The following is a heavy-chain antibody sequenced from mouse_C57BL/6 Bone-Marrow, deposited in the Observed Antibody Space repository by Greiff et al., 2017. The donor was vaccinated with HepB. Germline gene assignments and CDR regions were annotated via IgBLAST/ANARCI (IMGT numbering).Heavy chain of an antibody. D-gene: IGHD2-1*01. CDR2: INPSSGYT. J-gene: IGHJ3*01. Sequence: QVQLQQSGAELAKPGASVKLSCKASGYTFTSYWMHWVKQRPGQGLEWIGYINPSSGYTKYNQKFKDKATLTADKFSSTAYMQLSSLTYEDSAVYYCARYGNGFAYWGQGTLVTVSA. CDR1: GYTFTSYW. CDR3: ARYGNGFAY. V-gene: IGHV1-7*01.